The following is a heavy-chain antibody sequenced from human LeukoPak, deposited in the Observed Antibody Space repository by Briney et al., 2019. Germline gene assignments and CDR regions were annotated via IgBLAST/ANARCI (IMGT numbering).Heavy chain of an antibody. CDR3: ASSPAGYSSSWTSYYYYYMDV. CDR2: ISYHGSNK. CDR1: GFTFSSYG. D-gene: IGHD6-13*01. V-gene: IGHV3-30*03. Sequence: GGSLRLSCAASGFTFSSYGMHWVRQAPGKGLEWVAVISYHGSNKYYADSVKGRFTISRDNAKNSLYLQMNSLRAEDTAVYYCASSPAGYSSSWTSYYYYYMDVWGKGTTVTISS. J-gene: IGHJ6*03.